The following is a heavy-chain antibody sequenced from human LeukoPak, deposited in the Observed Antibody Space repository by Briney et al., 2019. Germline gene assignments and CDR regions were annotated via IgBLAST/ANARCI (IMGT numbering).Heavy chain of an antibody. CDR3: AKAYGTYYFDY. CDR2: IGGSGATT. J-gene: IGHJ4*02. V-gene: IGHV3-23*01. D-gene: IGHD1-26*01. CDR1: GFTFSSYA. Sequence: GGSLRLSCAASGFTFSSYAMRWVRQAPGKGLEWVSAIGGSGATTYYADSVKGRFTISRDNSKNTMYLQMNSLRAEDTALYYCAKAYGTYYFDYWGQGTLVTVSS.